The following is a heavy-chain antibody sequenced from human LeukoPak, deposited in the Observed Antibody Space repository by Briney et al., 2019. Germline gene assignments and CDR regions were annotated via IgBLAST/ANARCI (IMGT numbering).Heavy chain of an antibody. CDR2: IYHSGST. CDR1: GYSISSGYY. CDR3: ARTTEGYCSSASCFGFSYSYYMDV. D-gene: IGHD2-2*01. V-gene: IGHV4-38-2*02. Sequence: SETLSLTCNVSGYSISSGYYWGWIRQPPGKGLQWIGTIYHSGSTYYNPSLKSRVTISVDTSKNQFSLKLSSVIAADTAVYYCARTTEGYCSSASCFGFSYSYYMDVWGKGTTVTISS. J-gene: IGHJ6*03.